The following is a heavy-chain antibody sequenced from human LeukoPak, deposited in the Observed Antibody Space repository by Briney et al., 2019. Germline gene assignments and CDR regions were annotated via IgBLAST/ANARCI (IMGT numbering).Heavy chain of an antibody. CDR3: PNVFHD. CDR2: IYTSGTT. J-gene: IGHJ3*01. V-gene: IGHV4-4*07. CDR1: RGSISGDY. Sequence: PSETLSLTCTVSRGSISGDYWSWIRQPAGKGLEWIGLIYTSGTTNYNPSLKSRVTMSLDTSKNQFSLKLSSVTAADTAVYYCPNVFHDWGQGTMVTVSS.